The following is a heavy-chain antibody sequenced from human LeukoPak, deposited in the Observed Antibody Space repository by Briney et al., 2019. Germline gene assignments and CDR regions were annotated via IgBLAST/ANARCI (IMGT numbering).Heavy chain of an antibody. CDR3: ARITMVRGVIGNRYYYMDV. V-gene: IGHV4-4*02. CDR2: IYYSGST. D-gene: IGHD3-10*01. J-gene: IGHJ6*03. Sequence: PSETLSLTCAVSGGSISSSNWWSWVRQPPGKGLEWIGYIYYSGSTNYNPSLKSRVTISVDTSKNQFSLKLSSVTAADTAVYYCARITMVRGVIGNRYYYMDVWGKGTTVTISS. CDR1: GGSISSSNW.